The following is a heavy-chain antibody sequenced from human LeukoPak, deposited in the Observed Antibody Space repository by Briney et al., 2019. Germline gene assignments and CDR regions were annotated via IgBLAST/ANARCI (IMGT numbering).Heavy chain of an antibody. CDR2: INHSGST. Sequence: PSETLSLTCAVYGGSFSGYYWSWIRQPPGKGLEWIGEINHSGSTNYNPSLKSRVTISVDTSKNQFSLKLSSVTAADTAVYYCASGEYQLLFSHHYYYYGMDVWGQGTTVTVSS. J-gene: IGHJ6*02. CDR1: GGSFSGYY. V-gene: IGHV4-34*01. D-gene: IGHD2-2*01. CDR3: ASGEYQLLFSHHYYYYGMDV.